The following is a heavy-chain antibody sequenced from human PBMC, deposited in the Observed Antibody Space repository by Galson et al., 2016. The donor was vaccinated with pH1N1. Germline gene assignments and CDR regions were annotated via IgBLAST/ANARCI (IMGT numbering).Heavy chain of an antibody. CDR1: GASIRSGSNY. Sequence: TLSLTCTVSGASIRSGSNYWSWIRQPAGKGLEWIGHIYTSGTTNNNPSLKSRVTMSVDTSKNQFCLRLSSVTAADTAVYYCARGGFMIFGIRAFDIWGQGTMVTVSS. D-gene: IGHD3/OR15-3a*01. CDR2: IYTSGTT. CDR3: ARGGFMIFGIRAFDI. J-gene: IGHJ3*02. V-gene: IGHV4-61*09.